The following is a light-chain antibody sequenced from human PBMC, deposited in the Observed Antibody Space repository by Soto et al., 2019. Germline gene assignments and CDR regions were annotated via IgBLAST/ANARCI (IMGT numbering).Light chain of an antibody. V-gene: IGKV1-39*01. CDR2: AAA. J-gene: IGKJ2*01. Sequence: DIQMTQSPSSLSASVGDRVTSXXRASQSISNYLNWYQQKPGKAPKIXIYAAASLQSGVPSRFSGSGSGTDFTLTISSLQPEDFATYYCQQSYGTLYTFGQGTKVDIK. CDR1: QSISNY. CDR3: QQSYGTLYT.